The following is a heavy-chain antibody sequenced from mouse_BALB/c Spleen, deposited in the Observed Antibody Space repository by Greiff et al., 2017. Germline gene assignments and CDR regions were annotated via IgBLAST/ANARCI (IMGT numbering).Heavy chain of an antibody. V-gene: IGHV5-4*02. CDR2: ISDGGSYT. Sequence: EVQVVESGGGLVKPGGSLKLSCAASGFTFSDYYMYWVRQTPEKRLEWVATISDGGSYTYYPDSVKGRFTISRDNAKNNLYLQMSSLKSEDTAMYYCASYDYDGAWFAYWGQGTLVTVSA. CDR3: ASYDYDGAWFAY. CDR1: GFTFSDYY. D-gene: IGHD2-4*01. J-gene: IGHJ3*01.